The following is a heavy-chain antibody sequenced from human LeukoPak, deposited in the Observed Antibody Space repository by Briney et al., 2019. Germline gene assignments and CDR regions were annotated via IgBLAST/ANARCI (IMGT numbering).Heavy chain of an antibody. J-gene: IGHJ5*02. V-gene: IGHV4-30-2*01. CDR3: ARGPLHYGDPNWFDP. D-gene: IGHD4-17*01. CDR1: GGSISSGGYS. Sequence: SETLSLTCAVSGGSISSGGYSWSWIRQPPGKGLEWIGYIYHSGSTYYNPSLKSRATISVDRSKNQFSLKLSSVTAADTAVYYCARGPLHYGDPNWFDPWGQGTLVTVSS. CDR2: IYHSGST.